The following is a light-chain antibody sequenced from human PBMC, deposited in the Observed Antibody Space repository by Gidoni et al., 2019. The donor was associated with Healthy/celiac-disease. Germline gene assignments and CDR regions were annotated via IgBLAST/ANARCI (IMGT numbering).Light chain of an antibody. CDR2: GAS. Sequence: EIVMTQSPATLSVSPGESATLSCRASPSVSSHLAWYQQKPGQAPRLLIYGASTRATGIPASFSGSGSGTEFTLTISSLQSEDFAVYYCQQYNNWPLTFGGXTKVEIK. CDR1: PSVSSH. V-gene: IGKV3-15*01. CDR3: QQYNNWPLT. J-gene: IGKJ4*01.